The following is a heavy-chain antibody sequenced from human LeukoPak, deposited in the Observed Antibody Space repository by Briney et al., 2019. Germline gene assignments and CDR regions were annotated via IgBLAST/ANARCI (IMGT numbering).Heavy chain of an antibody. CDR3: AKGHSPGAADYYYYYYMGV. Sequence: AGGSLRLSCAASGFTFNSYAMSWVRQAPGKELEWVSGISGSGDRTYYADAVKGRFTISRDNSKNTLYLQINSVGAEDTAVYYCAKGHSPGAADYYYYYYMGVWGKGTTVTDSS. D-gene: IGHD2-15*01. CDR2: ISGSGDRT. V-gene: IGHV3-23*01. J-gene: IGHJ6*03. CDR1: GFTFNSYA.